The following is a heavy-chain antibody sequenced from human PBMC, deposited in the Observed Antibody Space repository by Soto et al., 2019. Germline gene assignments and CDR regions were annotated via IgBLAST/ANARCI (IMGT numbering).Heavy chain of an antibody. D-gene: IGHD3-3*01. Sequence: QVQLQESGPGLVKPSQTLSLTCTVSGGSISSGDYYWSWIRQHPGKGLVWIGYIYYSGSTCYNPSLKIRITISEDTSKNQFSRKRSSVTAADTAVYYFARWWSGSRQGFDPWGQGTLVTVSS. CDR2: IYYSGST. CDR1: GGSISSGDYY. CDR3: ARWWSGSRQGFDP. J-gene: IGHJ5*02. V-gene: IGHV4-31*03.